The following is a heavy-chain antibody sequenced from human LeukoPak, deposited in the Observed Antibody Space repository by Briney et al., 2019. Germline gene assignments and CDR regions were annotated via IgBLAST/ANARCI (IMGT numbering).Heavy chain of an antibody. J-gene: IGHJ4*02. CDR1: GGTFSSYA. Sequence: SVKVSCKASGGTFSSYAISWVRQAPGQGLEWMGGIIPIFGTANYAQKFQGRVTITADESTSTAYMELSSLRSEDTAVYYCARIWAYYDSSGYYPRWGQGTLVTVSS. V-gene: IGHV1-69*13. CDR3: ARIWAYYDSSGYYPR. CDR2: IIPIFGTA. D-gene: IGHD3-22*01.